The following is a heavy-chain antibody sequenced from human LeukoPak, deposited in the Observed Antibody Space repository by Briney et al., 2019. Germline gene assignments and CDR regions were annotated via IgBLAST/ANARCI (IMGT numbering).Heavy chain of an antibody. J-gene: IGHJ4*02. Sequence: SETLSPTXTVSGGSISSYYWSWIRQPAGKGLEWIGRIYTSGSTNYNPSLKSRVTMSVDTSKNQFPLKLSSVTAADTAVYYCARVRKGIEAGQFDYWGQGTLVTVSS. CDR3: ARVRKGIEAGQFDY. D-gene: IGHD6-19*01. CDR2: IYTSGST. V-gene: IGHV4-4*07. CDR1: GGSISSYY.